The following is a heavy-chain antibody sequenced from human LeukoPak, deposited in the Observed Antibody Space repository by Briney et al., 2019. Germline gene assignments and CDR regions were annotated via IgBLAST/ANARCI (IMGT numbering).Heavy chain of an antibody. CDR3: AREKWTLGYCSGGSCYGGSRWFDP. CDR2: ISSSSSYI. J-gene: IGHJ5*02. V-gene: IGHV3-21*01. CDR1: GFTFSSYS. Sequence: GGSLRLSCAASGFTFSSYSMNWVRQAPGKGLEWVSSISSSSSYIYYADSVKGRFTISRDNAKNSLYLQMNSLRAEDTAVYYCAREKWTLGYCSGGSCYGGSRWFDPWGQGTLATVSS. D-gene: IGHD2-15*01.